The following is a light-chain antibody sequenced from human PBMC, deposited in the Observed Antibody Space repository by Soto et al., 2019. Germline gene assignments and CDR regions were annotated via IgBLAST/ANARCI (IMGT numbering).Light chain of an antibody. J-gene: IGKJ1*01. CDR2: KAS. Sequence: DIQMTQSPTTLSASVGDRVTITCRASQSIGSWLAWYQQKPGKAPKLLIYKASTLESGVPSRFSGSGSGTEFILTISSLQPDDFASYYCQQYGSYSPWTFGQGTTVEIK. CDR1: QSIGSW. CDR3: QQYGSYSPWT. V-gene: IGKV1-5*03.